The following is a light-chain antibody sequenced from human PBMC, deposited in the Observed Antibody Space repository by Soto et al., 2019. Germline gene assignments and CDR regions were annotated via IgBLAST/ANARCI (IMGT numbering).Light chain of an antibody. Sequence: IQMTQSPSSLSASVGDRISITCRASQTIGTYLNWYQQIPGKAPKLLIYASSSLQTGVPSRFSGSGSGTHVTLTINSLQPEDFGTYYCQQSFNLPRTFGPGTRVETK. CDR2: ASS. J-gene: IGKJ1*01. V-gene: IGKV1-39*01. CDR1: QTIGTY. CDR3: QQSFNLPRT.